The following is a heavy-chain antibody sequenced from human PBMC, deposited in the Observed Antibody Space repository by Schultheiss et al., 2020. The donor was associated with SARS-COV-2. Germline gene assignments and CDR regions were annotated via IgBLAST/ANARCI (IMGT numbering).Heavy chain of an antibody. J-gene: IGHJ4*02. Sequence: SETLSLTCAVYGGSFSGYYWSWIRQPPGKGLEWIGEINHSGSTNYNPSLKSRVTISVDRSKNQFSLKLNSVTAADTAVYYCARHVRGRSKYYFDYWGQGTLGTVSS. D-gene: IGHD3-10*01. CDR1: GGSFSGYY. V-gene: IGHV4-34*01. CDR2: INHSGST. CDR3: ARHVRGRSKYYFDY.